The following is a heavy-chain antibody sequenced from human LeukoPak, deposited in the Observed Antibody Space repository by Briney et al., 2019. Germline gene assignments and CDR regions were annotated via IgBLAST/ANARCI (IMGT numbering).Heavy chain of an antibody. V-gene: IGHV3-30*03. Sequence: GGSLRLSCAASGFTFSSYGMHWVRQAPGKGLEWVAVISYDGSNKYNADSVKGRFTVSRDNSKNTLYLQMNSLRAEDTAVYYCATDRGSAAFDIWGQGTMVTVSS. D-gene: IGHD1-26*01. CDR1: GFTFSSYG. CDR2: ISYDGSNK. CDR3: ATDRGSAAFDI. J-gene: IGHJ3*02.